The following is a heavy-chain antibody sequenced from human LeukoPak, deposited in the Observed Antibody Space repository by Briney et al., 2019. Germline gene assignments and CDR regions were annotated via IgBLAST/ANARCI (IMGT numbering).Heavy chain of an antibody. J-gene: IGHJ6*02. Sequence: GGSLRLSCAGSGFTFSSYWMNWARQAPGKGLEWVASINHNGNVNYYVDSVKGRFTISRDNAKNSLYLQMSNLRAEDTAVYFCARGGGLDVWGQGATVTVSS. CDR2: INHNGNVN. D-gene: IGHD3-16*01. CDR1: GFTFSSYW. V-gene: IGHV3-7*03. CDR3: ARGGGLDV.